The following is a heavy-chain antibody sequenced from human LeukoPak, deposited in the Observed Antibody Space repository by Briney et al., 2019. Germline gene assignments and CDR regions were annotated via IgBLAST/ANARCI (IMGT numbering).Heavy chain of an antibody. V-gene: IGHV4-4*07. CDR2: IYSSGST. CDR3: ARDRHVDTAMVEAFDI. J-gene: IGHJ3*02. D-gene: IGHD5-18*01. CDR1: GGSISSYY. Sequence: SETLSLTCTVSGGSISSYYWSWIRQPAGKRLEWIGRIYSSGSTNYNPSLKSRVTMSVDTSKNQFSLKLSSVTAADTAVYYCARDRHVDTAMVEAFDIWGQGTMVTVSP.